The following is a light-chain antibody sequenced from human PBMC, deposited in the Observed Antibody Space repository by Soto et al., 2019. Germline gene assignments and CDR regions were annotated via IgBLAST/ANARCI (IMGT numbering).Light chain of an antibody. V-gene: IGKV1-5*03. Sequence: DIPMTQSPSTLSASVGDRVTITCRASQSISSWLAWYQQKPGKAPKLLIYKASSLESGVPSRYSGSGSGTEFTLTISSLQPDEFATYYCQQYNSYPIFTFGPGTKVDIK. CDR2: KAS. CDR1: QSISSW. J-gene: IGKJ3*01. CDR3: QQYNSYPIFT.